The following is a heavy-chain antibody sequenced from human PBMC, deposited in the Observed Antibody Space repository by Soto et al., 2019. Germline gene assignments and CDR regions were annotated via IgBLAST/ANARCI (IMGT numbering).Heavy chain of an antibody. D-gene: IGHD2-2*01. J-gene: IGHJ5*02. CDR2: IDPSDSYT. CDR1: GYSFTIYW. Sequence: GEALKISCKGSGYSFTIYWISWVRQMPGKGLEWMGRIDPSDSYTNYSPSFQGHVTISADKSISTAYLQWSSLKASDTAMYYCARXSSSASSSRIPGNWFDPWGQGTLVTVSS. V-gene: IGHV5-10-1*01. CDR3: ARXSSSASSSRIPGNWFDP.